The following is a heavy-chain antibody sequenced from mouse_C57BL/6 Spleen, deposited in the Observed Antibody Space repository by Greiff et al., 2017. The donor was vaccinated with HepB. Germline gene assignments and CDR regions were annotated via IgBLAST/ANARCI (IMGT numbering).Heavy chain of an antibody. CDR1: GFTFSDFY. Sequence: EVKLVESGGGLVQSGRSLRLSCATSGFTFSDFYMEWVRQAPGKGLEWIAASRNKANDYTTEYSASVKGRFIVSRDTSQSILYLQMNALRAEDTAIYYCARDATPIGRYFDVWGTGTTVTVSS. V-gene: IGHV7-1*01. D-gene: IGHD3-1*01. CDR2: SRNKANDYTT. J-gene: IGHJ1*03. CDR3: ARDATPIGRYFDV.